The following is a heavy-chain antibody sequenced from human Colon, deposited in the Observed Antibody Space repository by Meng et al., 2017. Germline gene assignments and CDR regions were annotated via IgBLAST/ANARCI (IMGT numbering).Heavy chain of an antibody. CDR3: ARVRLDTAMVTLDY. Sequence: QVKLREAGPGLVKPSGTLSLTCAVSGGSISSSNWWSWVRQPPGKGLEWIGEIYHSGSTNYNPSLKSRVTISVDKSKNQFSLKLSSVTAADTAVYYCARVRLDTAMVTLDYWGQGTLVTVSS. J-gene: IGHJ4*02. V-gene: IGHV4-4*02. CDR1: GGSISSSNW. CDR2: IYHSGST. D-gene: IGHD5-18*01.